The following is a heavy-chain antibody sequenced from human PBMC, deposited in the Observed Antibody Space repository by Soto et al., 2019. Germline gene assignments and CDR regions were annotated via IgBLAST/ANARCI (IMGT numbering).Heavy chain of an antibody. CDR1: GYTFTGYY. Sequence: QVQLVQSGAEVKKPGASVKVSCKASGYTFTGYYMHWVRQAPGQGLEWMGWISPNSGGTNYAQKFQGWVTMTRDTSISTAYMELKRLRSDDTAVYYCARGLPAGYSSSWFEYSGQGTLVTVSS. CDR3: ARGLPAGYSSSWFEY. V-gene: IGHV1-2*04. J-gene: IGHJ4*02. D-gene: IGHD6-13*01. CDR2: ISPNSGGT.